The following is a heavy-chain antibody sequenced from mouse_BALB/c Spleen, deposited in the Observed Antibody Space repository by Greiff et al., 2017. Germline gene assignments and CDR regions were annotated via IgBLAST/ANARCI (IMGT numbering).Heavy chain of an antibody. CDR2: IYPGSGST. D-gene: IGHD4-1*01. CDR3: TRTGTGYAMDY. CDR1: GYTFTSYW. Sequence: LQQSGSELVRPGASVKLSCKASGYTFTSYWMHWVKQRHGQGLEWIGNIYPGSGSTNYDEKFKSKGTLTVDTSSSTAYMHLSSLTSEDSAVYYCTRTGTGYAMDYWGQGTSVTVSS. J-gene: IGHJ4*01. V-gene: IGHV1S22*01.